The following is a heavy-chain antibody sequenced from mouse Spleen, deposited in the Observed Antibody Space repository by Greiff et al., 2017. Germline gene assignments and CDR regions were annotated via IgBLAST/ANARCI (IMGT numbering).Heavy chain of an antibody. Sequence: VKLMESGPGLVAPSQSLSITCTVSGFSLTSYGVHWVRQPPGKGLEWLGVIWAGGSTNYNSALMSRLSISKDNSKSQVFLKMNSLQTDDTAMYYCARGNYRYDGYGGYYFDYWGQGTTLTVSS. CDR3: ARGNYRYDGYGGYYFDY. D-gene: IGHD2-14*01. J-gene: IGHJ2*01. V-gene: IGHV2-9*02. CDR2: IWAGGST. CDR1: GFSLTSYG.